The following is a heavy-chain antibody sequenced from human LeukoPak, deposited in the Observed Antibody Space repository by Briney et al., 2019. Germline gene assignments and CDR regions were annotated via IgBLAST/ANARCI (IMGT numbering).Heavy chain of an antibody. CDR2: TSASAGTI. CDR1: QFTFSDYY. CDR3: ARDAIDSSGFDFDY. J-gene: IGHJ4*02. V-gene: IGHV3-11*01. D-gene: IGHD3-22*01. Sequence: SLRLPCASSQFTFSDYYMTCMRKATRNALASTTYTSASAGTIYYADSVKGRFTISRDNAKNSLYLQMNSLRAEDTAVYYCARDAIDSSGFDFDYWGQGTLVTVSS.